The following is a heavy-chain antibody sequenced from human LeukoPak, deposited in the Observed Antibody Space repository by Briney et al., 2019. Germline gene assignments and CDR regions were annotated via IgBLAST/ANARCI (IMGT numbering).Heavy chain of an antibody. V-gene: IGHV1-18*01. D-gene: IGHD3-3*01. CDR1: GYRFTSFG. J-gene: IGHJ4*02. CDR2: ISPNNGNT. Sequence: GASVTVSCKGFGYRFTSFGITWVRQAPGQGLEWMGWISPNNGNTNSAQKLQDRVTMTTDTSTSTAYMELRSLTSDDTAIYYCSSQITIFGVVTDYWGQGTLVTVSS. CDR3: SSQITIFGVVTDY.